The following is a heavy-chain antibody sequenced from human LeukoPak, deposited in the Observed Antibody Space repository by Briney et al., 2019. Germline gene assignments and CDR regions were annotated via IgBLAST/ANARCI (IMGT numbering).Heavy chain of an antibody. CDR2: ISAYNGNT. CDR3: ARDLLRNYYDSSGYPSAVGY. J-gene: IGHJ4*02. Sequence: ASVKVSCKASGYTFTSHGISWVRQAPGQGLEWMGWISAYNGNTNYAQKLQGRVTMTTDTSTSTAYMELRSLRSDDTAVYYCARDLLRNYYDSSGYPSAVGYWGQGTLVTVSS. D-gene: IGHD3-22*01. CDR1: GYTFTSHG. V-gene: IGHV1-18*01.